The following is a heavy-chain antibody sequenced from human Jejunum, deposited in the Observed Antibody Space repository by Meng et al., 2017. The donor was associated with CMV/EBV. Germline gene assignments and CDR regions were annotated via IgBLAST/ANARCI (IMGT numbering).Heavy chain of an antibody. V-gene: IGHV3-15*07. CDR2: IKTIAEGGTT. CDR3: SSGNGKSDCDY. CDR1: SLTFTTSW. Sequence: DPSLTFTTSWMNWVRQGPGTGLEWVGRIKTIAEGGTTHYITPVKGRFTISRDDSQNTVYLQMNSLETEDTAMYYCSSGNGKSDCDYWGQGTLVTVSS. J-gene: IGHJ4*02.